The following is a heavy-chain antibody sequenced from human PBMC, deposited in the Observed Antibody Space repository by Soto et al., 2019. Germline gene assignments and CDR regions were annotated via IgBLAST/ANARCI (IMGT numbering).Heavy chain of an antibody. CDR3: AREGYYSGSGTYSPPRYYGMDV. J-gene: IGHJ6*02. D-gene: IGHD3-10*01. V-gene: IGHV1-18*01. CDR1: GYTFSSYG. CDR2: ISDYNGNT. Sequence: QVQLVQSGAEVKRAGASVKVSCKASGYTFSSYGLSWVRQAPGQGLEWMGWISDYNGNTHYAQKFQGRVIMTTGTSTRTAYMELRILRSDDTAVYFCAREGYYSGSGTYSPPRYYGMDVWGQGTTVTVSS.